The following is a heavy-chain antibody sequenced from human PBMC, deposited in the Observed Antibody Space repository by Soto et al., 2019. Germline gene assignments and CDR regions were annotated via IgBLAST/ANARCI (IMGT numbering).Heavy chain of an antibody. Sequence: GGSLRLSCAASGFTVSSNFMSWVRQAPGKGLEWVSIIYSDGSTYYADSVKGRFTISRDNSKNTLYLQMNSLRADDTAVYYCARDLWWDLPLDYWGQGLLVTVSS. D-gene: IGHD2-21*01. J-gene: IGHJ4*02. CDR1: GFTVSSNF. CDR3: ARDLWWDLPLDY. CDR2: IYSDGST. V-gene: IGHV3-66*01.